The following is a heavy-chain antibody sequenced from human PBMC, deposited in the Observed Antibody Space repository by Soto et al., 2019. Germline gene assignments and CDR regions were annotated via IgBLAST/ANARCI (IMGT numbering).Heavy chain of an antibody. V-gene: IGHV1-2*02. CDR3: ASAYYDLLTGYTLCGY. CDR2: INPNSGGT. J-gene: IGHJ4*02. CDR1: GYTFTGYY. D-gene: IGHD3-9*01. Sequence: GSSVKVSCKASGYTFTGYYMHWVRQAPGQGLEWMGWINPNSGGTNYAQKFQGRVTMTRDTSISTAYMELSRLRSDDTAVYYCASAYYDLLTGYTLCGYWGQGTLVTVSA.